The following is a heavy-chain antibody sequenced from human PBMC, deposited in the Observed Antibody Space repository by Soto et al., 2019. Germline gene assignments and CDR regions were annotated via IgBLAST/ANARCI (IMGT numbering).Heavy chain of an antibody. CDR1: GYTFTSYY. D-gene: IGHD3-22*01. J-gene: IGHJ4*02. CDR2: INPSGGST. Sequence: ASVKVSCKASGYTFTSYYMHWVRQAPGQGLEWMGIINPSGGSTSYAQKFQGRVTMTRDTSTSTVYMELSSLRSEDTAVYYCARDYKKITMTVVPPYYWGQGTLVTVSS. CDR3: ARDYKKITMTVVPPYY. V-gene: IGHV1-46*01.